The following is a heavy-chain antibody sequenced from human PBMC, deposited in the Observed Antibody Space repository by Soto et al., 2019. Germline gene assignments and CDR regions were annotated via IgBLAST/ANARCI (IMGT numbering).Heavy chain of an antibody. CDR3: TTDESEAAAGTEYFQH. J-gene: IGHJ1*01. D-gene: IGHD6-13*01. CDR2: IKSKTDGGTT. Sequence: GGSLRLSCAASGFTFSNAWMSWVRQAPGKGLEWVGHIKSKTDGGTTDYAAPVKGRFTISRDDSKNTLYLQMNSLKTEDTAVYYCTTDESEAAAGTEYFQHWGQGTLVTVSS. V-gene: IGHV3-15*01. CDR1: GFTFSNAW.